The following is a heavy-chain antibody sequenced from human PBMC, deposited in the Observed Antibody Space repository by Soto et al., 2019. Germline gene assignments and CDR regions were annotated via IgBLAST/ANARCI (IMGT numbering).Heavy chain of an antibody. CDR3: AKDHTGLAGTVKSADGYYFVL. CDR1: GFTFSSYA. V-gene: IGHV3-23*01. CDR2: ISGSGGST. J-gene: IGHJ2*01. Sequence: GGSLRLSCAASGFTFSSYAMSWVRQAPGKGLEWVSAISGSGGSTYYADSVKGRFTISRDNSKNTLYVQMDSLRAEDTAGYYCAKDHTGLAGTVKSADGYYFVLWGGATRVTVPS. D-gene: IGHD1-26*01.